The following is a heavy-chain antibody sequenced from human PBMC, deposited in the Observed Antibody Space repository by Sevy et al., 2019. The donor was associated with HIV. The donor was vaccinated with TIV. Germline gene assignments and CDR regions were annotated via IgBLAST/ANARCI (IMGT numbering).Heavy chain of an antibody. V-gene: IGHV3-23*01. CDR3: AKDRVSGSYYTGDFDS. CDR1: GFTFATYA. Sequence: GGSLRLSCAASGFTFATYAMTWVRQAPGKGLEWVAVISFGGSDTDYADSLKGRFTISRDNSKNTLYLQMNSLRAEDTAVFYCAKDRVSGSYYTGDFDSWGQGTLVTVSS. J-gene: IGHJ4*02. D-gene: IGHD3-10*01. CDR2: ISFGGSDT.